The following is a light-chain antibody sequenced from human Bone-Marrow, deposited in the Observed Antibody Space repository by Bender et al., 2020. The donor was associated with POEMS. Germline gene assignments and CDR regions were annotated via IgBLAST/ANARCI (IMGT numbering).Light chain of an antibody. Sequence: SFELTQPPSVSVSPGQTATITCSGDNLGSASPSWYQQRPGQSPVLVIYQAGERPSGIPERFSGSKSGNTASLTISGLQADDEADYYCSSYATSSPVVFGGGTKLTVL. CDR1: NLGSAS. CDR3: SSYATSSPVV. CDR2: QAG. J-gene: IGLJ2*01. V-gene: IGLV3-1*01.